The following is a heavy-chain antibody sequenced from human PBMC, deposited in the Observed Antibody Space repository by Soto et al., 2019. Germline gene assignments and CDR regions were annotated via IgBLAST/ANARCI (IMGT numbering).Heavy chain of an antibody. CDR2: IWYDGSNK. CDR1: GFTFSSYG. J-gene: IGHJ6*03. D-gene: IGHD3-3*01. CDR3: ARIPGYDPYMDV. Sequence: PGGSLRLSCAASGFTFSSYGMHWVRQAPGKGLEWVAVIWYDGSNKYYADSVKGRFTISRDNSKNTLYLQMNSLRAEDTAVYYCARIPGYDPYMDVWGKGTTVTVSS. V-gene: IGHV3-33*01.